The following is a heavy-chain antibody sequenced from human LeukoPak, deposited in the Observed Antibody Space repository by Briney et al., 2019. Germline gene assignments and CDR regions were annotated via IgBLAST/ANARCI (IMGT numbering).Heavy chain of an antibody. CDR3: ARLRYFDWGFDAFDI. J-gene: IGHJ3*02. Sequence: PSETLSLTCTVSGGSISSGSYYWSWIRQPAGKGLEWIGRIYTSGSTNYNPSLKSRVTISVDTSKNQFSLKLSSVTAADTAVYYCARLRYFDWGFDAFDIWGQGTMVTVSS. CDR1: GGSISSGSYY. D-gene: IGHD3-9*01. V-gene: IGHV4-61*02. CDR2: IYTSGST.